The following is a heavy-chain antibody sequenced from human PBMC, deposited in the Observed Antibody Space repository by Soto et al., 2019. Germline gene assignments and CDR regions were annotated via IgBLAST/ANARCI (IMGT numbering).Heavy chain of an antibody. CDR1: GYNFTNYW. V-gene: IGHV5-51*01. CDR2: IYPGDSDT. D-gene: IGHD1-1*01. CDR3: GRRTDRFCFAP. J-gene: IGHJ5*02. Sequence: GESLKISCKGSGYNFTNYWIGWVRQMPGKGLEWMGIIYPGDSDTRYSPSFQGQVTISADKSISTAYLQWSSLKASDTAMYYCGRRTDRFCFAPWGRGTLVPVSS.